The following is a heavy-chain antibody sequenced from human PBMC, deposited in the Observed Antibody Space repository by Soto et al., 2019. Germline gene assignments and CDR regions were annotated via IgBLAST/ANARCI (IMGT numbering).Heavy chain of an antibody. J-gene: IGHJ6*03. Sequence: SETLSLTCTVSGGSISSSSYYWGWIRQPPGKGLEWIGSIYYSGSTYYNPSLKRRVTISVDTSKNQFSLKLTSVTAADTAVYYCARNYDFWSGRTADYSYYYMDVWGKGTTVTVSS. CDR1: GGSISSSSYY. D-gene: IGHD3-3*01. CDR3: ARNYDFWSGRTADYSYYYMDV. V-gene: IGHV4-39*01. CDR2: IYYSGST.